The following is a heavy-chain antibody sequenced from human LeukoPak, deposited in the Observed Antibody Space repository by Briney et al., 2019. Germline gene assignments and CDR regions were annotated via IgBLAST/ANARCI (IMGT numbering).Heavy chain of an antibody. J-gene: IGHJ6*02. CDR1: GGTFSSYA. CDR3: ARDLISPEYYYYYYGMDV. Sequence: ASVKVSCKASGGTFSSYAISWVRQAPGQGLEWMGRITPILGIANYAQKFQGRVTITADKSTSTAYMELSSLRSEDTAVYYCARDLISPEYYYYYYGMDVWGQGTTVTVSS. V-gene: IGHV1-69*04. CDR2: ITPILGIA.